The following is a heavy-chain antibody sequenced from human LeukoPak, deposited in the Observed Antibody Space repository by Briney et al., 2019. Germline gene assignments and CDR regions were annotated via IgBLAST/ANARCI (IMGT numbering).Heavy chain of an antibody. V-gene: IGHV3-23*01. D-gene: IGHD3-22*01. CDR2: ISGSGGST. Sequence: PGGSLRLSCAASGFTFSSYAMSWVRQAPGKGLEWVSGISGSGGSTYYADSVKGRFTISRDNSKNTLYLQMNSLRAEDTAVYYCAFPFLYYYASSVYYHFDYWGQGTLVTVSS. CDR3: AFPFLYYYASSVYYHFDY. CDR1: GFTFSSYA. J-gene: IGHJ4*02.